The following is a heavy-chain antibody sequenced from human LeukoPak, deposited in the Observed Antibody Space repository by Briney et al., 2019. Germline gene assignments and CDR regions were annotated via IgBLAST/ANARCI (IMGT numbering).Heavy chain of an antibody. J-gene: IGHJ4*02. CDR2: INPHNGAT. CDR1: GYTFTDYH. Sequence: GASVKVSCKASGYTFTDYHIHWVRQAPGQGLEWMGWINPHNGATQYVQKFKGRVTMTTDTSMDTAYMELSRLRFDDTAVYYCAREKWLRLPSFDYWGQGTLVTVSS. D-gene: IGHD5-12*01. V-gene: IGHV1-2*02. CDR3: AREKWLRLPSFDY.